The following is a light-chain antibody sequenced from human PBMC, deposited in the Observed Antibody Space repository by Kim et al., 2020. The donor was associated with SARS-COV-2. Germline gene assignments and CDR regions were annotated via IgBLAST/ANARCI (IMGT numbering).Light chain of an antibody. CDR3: QVWDSSSDHRV. V-gene: IGLV3-21*04. J-gene: IGLJ1*01. CDR2: YDS. Sequence: SYELTQPPSVSVAPEKTARITCEGNNIGSKGVHWYQQKPGQAPVLVIYYDSDRPSGIPERFSGSNSGNTATLTISRVEAGDEADYYCQVWDSSSDHRVFG. CDR1: NIGSKG.